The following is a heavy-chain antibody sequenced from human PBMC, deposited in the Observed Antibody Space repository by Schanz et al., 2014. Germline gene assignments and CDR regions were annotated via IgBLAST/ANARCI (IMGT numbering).Heavy chain of an antibody. D-gene: IGHD5-12*01. V-gene: IGHV4-4*07. J-gene: IGHJ4*02. Sequence: QVHLQESGPGLVKPSETLSVTCTVSGGSINNYFWTWIRQPAGKGLEWIGRIYSNGISHYNPSLESRVTMAVDTSQNKFPLNMPPVTPAATAIYYCVRVKGENSRHDYIVYWGQGIQVTVSP. CDR3: VRVKGENSRHDYIVY. CDR2: IYSNGIS. CDR1: GGSINNYF.